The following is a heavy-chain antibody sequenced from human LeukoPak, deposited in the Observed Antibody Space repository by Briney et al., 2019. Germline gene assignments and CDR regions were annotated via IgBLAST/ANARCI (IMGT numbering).Heavy chain of an antibody. Sequence: SETLSLTCAVYGGSFSVYYWSWIRQPPGKGLEWIGYIYYSGSTNYNPSLKSRVTISVDTSKNQFSLKLSSVTAADTAVYYCARAAYYDILTGLDYWGQGTLVTVSS. D-gene: IGHD3-9*01. CDR2: IYYSGST. V-gene: IGHV4-59*01. CDR3: ARAAYYDILTGLDY. J-gene: IGHJ4*02. CDR1: GGSFSVYY.